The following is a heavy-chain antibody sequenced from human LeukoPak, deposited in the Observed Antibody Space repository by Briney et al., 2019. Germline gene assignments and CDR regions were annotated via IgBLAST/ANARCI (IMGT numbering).Heavy chain of an antibody. CDR2: IYHSGST. CDR3: AREVLYYDSSGYVGY. D-gene: IGHD3-22*01. Sequence: SQTLSLTCAVSGGSISSGGYSWSWIRQPPGKGLEWIGYIYHSGSTYYNPSLKSRVTISVDRSKNQFSLKLSSVTAADTAVYYCAREVLYYDSSGYVGYWGQGTLVTVSS. V-gene: IGHV4-30-2*01. CDR1: GGSISSGGYS. J-gene: IGHJ4*02.